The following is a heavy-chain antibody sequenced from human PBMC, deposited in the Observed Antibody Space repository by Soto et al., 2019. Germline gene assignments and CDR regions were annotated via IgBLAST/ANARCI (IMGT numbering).Heavy chain of an antibody. CDR1: GFTFSSFG. CDR2: ITASNGNT. V-gene: IGHV1-18*04. J-gene: IGHJ2*01. CDR3: ARGYSYGSYWYFDL. Sequence: QLQLVQSGAEVKNPGASVKVSCKASGFTFSSFGITWVRQAPGQGLEWMGWITASNGNTNYAQNLQGRGTMTTDTSTSTAYMEVWRLRSDDTAVYYCARGYSYGSYWYFDLWGRGTLVTVSS. D-gene: IGHD5-18*01.